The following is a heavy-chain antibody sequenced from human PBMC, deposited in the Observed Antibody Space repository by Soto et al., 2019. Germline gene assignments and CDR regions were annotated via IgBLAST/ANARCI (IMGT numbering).Heavy chain of an antibody. V-gene: IGHV4-61*08. CDR1: GGSISSGGYY. J-gene: IGHJ4*02. CDR3: ASGRGYSYGSFDY. CDR2: IYYSGST. Sequence: PSETLSLTCTVSGGSISSGGYYWSWIRQPPGKGLEWIGYIYYSGSTNYNPSLKSRVTISVDTSKNQFSLKLSSVTAADTAVYYCASGRGYSYGSFDYWGQGTLVTVSS. D-gene: IGHD5-18*01.